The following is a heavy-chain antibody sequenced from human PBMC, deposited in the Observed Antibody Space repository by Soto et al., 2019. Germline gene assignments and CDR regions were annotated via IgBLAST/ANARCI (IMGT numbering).Heavy chain of an antibody. V-gene: IGHV4-31*03. D-gene: IGHD3-22*01. Sequence: QVQLQESGPGLVKPSQTLSLTCTVSGGSISSGGYYWSWIRQHPGKGLEWIGYIYYSGSTYYNPSLQSRVTISVDTSKNQFSLKLSSVTAADTAVYYCARDQAYYYDSSGQLTDVFDYWGQGTLVTVSS. CDR3: ARDQAYYYDSSGQLTDVFDY. CDR1: GGSISSGGYY. CDR2: IYYSGST. J-gene: IGHJ4*02.